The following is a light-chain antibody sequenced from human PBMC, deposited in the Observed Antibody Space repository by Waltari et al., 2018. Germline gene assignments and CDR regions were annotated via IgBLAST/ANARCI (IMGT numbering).Light chain of an antibody. Sequence: IVMTQSPLSLPVTPGEPASIACRSSQSLLHSNGSHYLDWYLQKPGQSPQLLIYLGSNRASGVPDRFSGSGSGTDFTLKISRVEAEDVGVYYCMQALQTPYTFGQGTKL. CDR2: LGS. V-gene: IGKV2-28*01. J-gene: IGKJ2*01. CDR3: MQALQTPYT. CDR1: QSLLHSNGSHY.